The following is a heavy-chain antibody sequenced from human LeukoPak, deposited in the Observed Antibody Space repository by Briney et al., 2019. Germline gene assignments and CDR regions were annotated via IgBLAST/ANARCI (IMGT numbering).Heavy chain of an antibody. V-gene: IGHV4-34*01. Sequence: SQTLSLTCAVSGGPFSGYFWSWIRQSSGKGLEWIGEIHNSGTTNYNPSLNSRVTISEDTSKNQFYLNLSSVTAADTAVYYCARRYYYNLGSFPFDFWGQGTLVTVSS. J-gene: IGHJ4*02. D-gene: IGHD3-10*01. CDR2: IHNSGTT. CDR3: ARRYYYNLGSFPFDF. CDR1: GGPFSGYF.